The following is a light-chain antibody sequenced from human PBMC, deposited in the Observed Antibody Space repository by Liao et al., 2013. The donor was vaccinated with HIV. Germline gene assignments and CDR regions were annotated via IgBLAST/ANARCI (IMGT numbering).Light chain of an antibody. CDR3: QVWDNSRDHVI. Sequence: SYELTQPPSVSVSPGQTASITCSGDKLGDEYASWYQQKPGQSPVLVIYQDTRRPSGIPERISGSNSGNTASLTISRAEAGDEADYYCQVWDNSRDHVIFGGGTKLTVL. V-gene: IGLV3-1*01. CDR2: QDT. CDR1: KLGDEY. J-gene: IGLJ2*01.